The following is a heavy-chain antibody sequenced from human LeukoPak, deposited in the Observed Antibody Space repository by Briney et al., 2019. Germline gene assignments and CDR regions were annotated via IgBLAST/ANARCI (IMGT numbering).Heavy chain of an antibody. CDR2: ISSSGSTI. Sequence: PGGSLRLSCAASGFTFSSYEMNWVRQAPGKGLEWVSYISSSGSTIYYADSVKGRFTISGDNAKNSLYLQMNSLRAEDTAVYYCARGEITGTGFDYWGQGTLVTVSS. V-gene: IGHV3-48*03. D-gene: IGHD1-7*01. CDR3: ARGEITGTGFDY. CDR1: GFTFSSYE. J-gene: IGHJ4*02.